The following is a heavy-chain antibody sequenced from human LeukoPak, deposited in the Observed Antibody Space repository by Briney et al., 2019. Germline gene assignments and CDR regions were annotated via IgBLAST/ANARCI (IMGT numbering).Heavy chain of an antibody. J-gene: IGHJ5*02. CDR2: INHSGST. V-gene: IGHV4-34*01. D-gene: IGHD3-10*01. CDR3: ATRGVRDR. CDR1: GESLSKYY. Sequence: SETLSPTCAVYGESLSKYYWTWIRQPPGKGLEWIGEINHSGSTNYNPSLKSRVTISVDTSKNQFSLKLSSVTAADTAVYYCATRGVRDRWGQGTLVTVSS.